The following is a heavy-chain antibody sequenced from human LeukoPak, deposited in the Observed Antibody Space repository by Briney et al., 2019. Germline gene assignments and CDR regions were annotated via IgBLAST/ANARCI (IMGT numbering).Heavy chain of an antibody. D-gene: IGHD3-10*01. CDR1: GFTFSSYG. V-gene: IGHV3-30*18. Sequence: GGSLRLSCAASGFTFSSYGMHWVRQAPGKGLEWVAVISYDGSNKYYADSVKGRFTISRDNSKNTLYLQMNSLRAEDTAVYYCAKDVRFGELLDYWGQGTLVTVSS. CDR2: ISYDGSNK. J-gene: IGHJ4*02. CDR3: AKDVRFGELLDY.